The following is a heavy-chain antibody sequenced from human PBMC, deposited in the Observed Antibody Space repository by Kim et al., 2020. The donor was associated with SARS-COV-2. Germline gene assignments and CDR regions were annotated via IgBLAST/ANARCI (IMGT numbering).Heavy chain of an antibody. CDR1: GYTFTSYS. Sequence: ASVKVSCKASGYTFTSYSMYWVRQAPGQGLEWMGIINPSGGSTRYAEKFQGRVTMTRDTSTSTVYMELSSLKSEDTAVYYCARETFLRSPAGTLKYWGQGTLVTVSS. CDR3: ARETFLRSPAGTLKY. CDR2: INPSGGST. V-gene: IGHV1-46*01. D-gene: IGHD3-10*01. J-gene: IGHJ4*02.